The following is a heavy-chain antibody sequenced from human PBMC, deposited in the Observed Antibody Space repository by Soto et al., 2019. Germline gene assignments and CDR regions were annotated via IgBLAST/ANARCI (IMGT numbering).Heavy chain of an antibody. CDR3: ARERYQVISDGMDV. D-gene: IGHD2-2*01. CDR2: INPNSGVT. Sequence: GDSVKVCSKSSGYTFTGYYMHLVRQAPGQGLEWMGWINPNSGVTNYAQKFQGRVTMTRDTSINTAYLELSRLRFDDAAVYFCARERYQVISDGMDVWGQGTTVTVSS. CDR1: GYTFTGYY. J-gene: IGHJ6*02. V-gene: IGHV1-2*02.